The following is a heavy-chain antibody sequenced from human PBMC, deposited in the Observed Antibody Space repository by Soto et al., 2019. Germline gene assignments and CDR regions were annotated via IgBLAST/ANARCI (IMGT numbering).Heavy chain of an antibody. Sequence: QVQLQESGPGLVKPSQTLSLTCTVSGGSISSGGYYWSWIRQHPGKGLEWIGYIYYSGSTYYNPSTKSPVTISVDTSKNQFSLKLSSVTAADTAVYYCAREVTMVRGVIHTPYFDYWGQGTLVTVSS. D-gene: IGHD3-10*01. CDR3: AREVTMVRGVIHTPYFDY. J-gene: IGHJ4*02. V-gene: IGHV4-31*01. CDR1: GGSISSGGYY. CDR2: IYYSGST.